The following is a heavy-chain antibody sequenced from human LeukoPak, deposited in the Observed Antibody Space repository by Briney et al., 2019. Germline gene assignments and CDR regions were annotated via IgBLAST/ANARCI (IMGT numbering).Heavy chain of an antibody. Sequence: SVKVSCKASGGTFSSYAIGWVRQAPGQGLEWMGGIIPIFGTANYAQKFQGRVTITTDESTSTAYMELSSLRSEDTAVYYCARGYYDSSGCSVRAFDIWGQGTMVTVSS. J-gene: IGHJ3*02. CDR1: GGTFSSYA. D-gene: IGHD3-22*01. V-gene: IGHV1-69*05. CDR3: ARGYYDSSGCSVRAFDI. CDR2: IIPIFGTA.